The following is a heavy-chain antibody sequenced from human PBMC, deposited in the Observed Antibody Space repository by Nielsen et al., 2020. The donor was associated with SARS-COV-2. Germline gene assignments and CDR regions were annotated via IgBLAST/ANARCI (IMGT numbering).Heavy chain of an antibody. V-gene: IGHV3-73*01. CDR2: IRSYANEYAT. CDR1: GFTFSGSA. J-gene: IGHJ4*02. CDR3: SSPTVAY. D-gene: IGHD4-23*01. Sequence: GGSLRLSCAVSGFTFSGSAMHWVRQAPGKGLEWPGRIRSYANEYATAYAASVKGRFTISRDDSKNTTYLQMNSLKTEDTAVYYCSSPTVAYWGQGTLVTVSS.